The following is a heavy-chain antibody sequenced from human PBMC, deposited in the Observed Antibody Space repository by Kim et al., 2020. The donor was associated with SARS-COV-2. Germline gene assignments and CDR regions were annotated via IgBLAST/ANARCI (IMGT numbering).Heavy chain of an antibody. CDR1: GGSISSSSYY. V-gene: IGHV4-39*01. CDR3: ARNDYYDSSGYFEYFQH. D-gene: IGHD3-22*01. CDR2: IYYSGST. Sequence: SETLSLTCTVSGGSISSSSYYWGWIRQPPGKGLEWIGSIYYSGSTYYNPSLKSRVTISVDTSKNQFSLKLSSVTAADTAVYYCARNDYYDSSGYFEYFQHWGQGTLVTVSS. J-gene: IGHJ1*01.